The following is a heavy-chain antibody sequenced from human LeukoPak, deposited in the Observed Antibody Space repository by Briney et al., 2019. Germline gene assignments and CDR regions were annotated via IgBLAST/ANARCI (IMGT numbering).Heavy chain of an antibody. V-gene: IGHV1-24*01. D-gene: IGHD2-2*01. CDR1: GYTLTELS. CDR2: FDPEDGET. J-gene: IGHJ3*02. Sequence: ASVKVSCKVSGYTLTELSMHWVRQAPGKGLEWMGGFDPEDGETIYAQKIQGRVTMTEDTSTDTAYMELSSLRSEDTAVYYCATLGYCSSTSCYGGGAFDIWGQGTMVTVSS. CDR3: ATLGYCSSTSCYGGGAFDI.